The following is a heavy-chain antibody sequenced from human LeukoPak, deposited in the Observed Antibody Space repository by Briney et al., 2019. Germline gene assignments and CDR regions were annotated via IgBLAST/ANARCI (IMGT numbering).Heavy chain of an antibody. CDR2: ISSSSSYI. CDR3: ASLGSGSYSNDY. V-gene: IGHV3-21*01. CDR1: GFTFSSYS. Sequence: GGSLRLSCAASGFTFSSYSMNWVRQAPGKGPEWVSSISSSSSYIYYADSVKGRFTISRDNAKNSLYLQMNSLRAEDTAVYYCASLGSGSYSNDYWGQGTLVTVSS. D-gene: IGHD3-10*01. J-gene: IGHJ4*02.